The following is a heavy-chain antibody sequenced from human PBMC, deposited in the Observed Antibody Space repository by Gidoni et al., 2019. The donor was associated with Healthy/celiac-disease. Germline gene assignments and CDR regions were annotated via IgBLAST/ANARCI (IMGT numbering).Heavy chain of an antibody. CDR3: AQEGYYYGSGSYFGFDP. CDR2: SNPNSGGT. J-gene: IGHJ5*02. D-gene: IGHD3-10*01. Sequence: QVQLVPSGAEVQKPGASVKVSCKASGYTFTGYFMHWVRQAPGQGLEWMGWSNPNSGGTNYAQKFQGRGTMTRDTSISTAYMELSRLRSDDTAVYYCAQEGYYYGSGSYFGFDPWGQGTLVTVSS. V-gene: IGHV1-2*02. CDR1: GYTFTGYF.